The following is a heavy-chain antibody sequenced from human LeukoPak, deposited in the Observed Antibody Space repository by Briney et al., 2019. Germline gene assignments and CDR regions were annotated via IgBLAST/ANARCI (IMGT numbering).Heavy chain of an antibody. CDR3: ARLRVYGDNRRDY. CDR2: ISHSGST. Sequence: PSETLSLTCAVYGGSFSGYYWSWIRQPPGKGLEWIGEISHSGSTNYNPSLKSRVTISVDTSKNQFSLKLSSVTAADTAVYYCARLRVYGDNRRDYWGQGTLVTVSS. CDR1: GGSFSGYY. D-gene: IGHD4-17*01. J-gene: IGHJ4*02. V-gene: IGHV4-34*01.